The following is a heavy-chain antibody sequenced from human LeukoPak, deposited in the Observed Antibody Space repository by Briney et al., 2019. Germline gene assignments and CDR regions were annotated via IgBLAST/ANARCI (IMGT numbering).Heavy chain of an antibody. D-gene: IGHD1-7*01. V-gene: IGHV3-23*01. CDR2: VDHSFGTT. CDR3: VPLPAGNFPGFDY. CDR1: GFTFSSFA. J-gene: IGHJ4*02. Sequence: GGSLRLSFTASGFTFSSFAMSWVRLAPGKGLGWVSTVDHSFGTTHYADSVKGRFTISRDDSKNTVSLQMNSLRVEDAALYYCVPLPAGNFPGFDYWGQGTRVTVSS.